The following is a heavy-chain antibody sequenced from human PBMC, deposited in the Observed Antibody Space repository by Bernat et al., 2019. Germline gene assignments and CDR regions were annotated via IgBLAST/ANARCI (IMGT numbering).Heavy chain of an antibody. D-gene: IGHD6-6*01. Sequence: EVQLVESGGGLVQPGGSLRLSCAASGFTVSSNYMSWVRQAPGKGLEWVSVIYSGGSTYYADSVKGRLTISRDNSKNTLYLQMNSLRAEDTAVYYCAIAARPGYFDYWGQGTLVTVSS. CDR2: IYSGGST. CDR1: GFTVSSNY. J-gene: IGHJ4*02. V-gene: IGHV3-66*01. CDR3: AIAARPGYFDY.